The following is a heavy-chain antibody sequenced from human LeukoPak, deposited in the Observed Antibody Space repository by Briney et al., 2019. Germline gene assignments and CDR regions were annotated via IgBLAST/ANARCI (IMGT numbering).Heavy chain of an antibody. Sequence: VASVNVSCKASGYTFTIYYMHWVRQAPGQGLEWMGIINPSGGSTSYAQKFQGRVTMTRDTTTSTVYMELSSLRSEDTAVYYCARATGRGVPSSWFDPWGQGTLVTVSS. V-gene: IGHV1-46*01. CDR1: GYTFTIYY. CDR2: INPSGGST. J-gene: IGHJ5*02. CDR3: ARATGRGVPSSWFDP. D-gene: IGHD3-10*01.